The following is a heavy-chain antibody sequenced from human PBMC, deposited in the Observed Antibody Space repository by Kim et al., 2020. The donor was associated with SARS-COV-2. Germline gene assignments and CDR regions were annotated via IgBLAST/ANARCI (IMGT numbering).Heavy chain of an antibody. J-gene: IGHJ6*02. Sequence: AEAVKGRFTISRDNSKNTVYLQMNSLRAEDTAVYYCARTLVLSGYYGMDVWGQGTTVTVSS. V-gene: IGHV3-33*01. D-gene: IGHD3-10*01. CDR3: ARTLVLSGYYGMDV.